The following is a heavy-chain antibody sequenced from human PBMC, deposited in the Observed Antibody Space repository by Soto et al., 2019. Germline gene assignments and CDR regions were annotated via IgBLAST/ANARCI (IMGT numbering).Heavy chain of an antibody. V-gene: IGHV4-31*03. Sequence: SETLSLTCTVSGGSISSGGYCWSWIRQHPGKGLEWIGYIYYSGSTYYNPSLKSRVTISVDTSKNQFSLKLSSVTAADTAVYYCARGQTPDVHDYWGQGTLVTVSS. J-gene: IGHJ4*02. D-gene: IGHD6-6*01. CDR2: IYYSGST. CDR1: GGSISSGGYC. CDR3: ARGQTPDVHDY.